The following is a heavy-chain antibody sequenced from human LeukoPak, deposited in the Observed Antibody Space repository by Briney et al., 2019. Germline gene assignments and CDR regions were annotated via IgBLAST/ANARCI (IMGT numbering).Heavy chain of an antibody. V-gene: IGHV4-39*01. CDR3: ARHTYYYGSGSPGP. J-gene: IGHJ5*02. CDR2: IYYSGST. D-gene: IGHD3-10*01. CDR1: GGSISSSSYY. Sequence: PSETLSLTCTVSGGSISSSSYYWGWIRQPPGKGLEWIGSIYYSGSTYYNPSLKSRVTISVDTSKNQFSLKLSSVTAADTAAYYCARHTYYYGSGSPGPWGQGTLVTVSS.